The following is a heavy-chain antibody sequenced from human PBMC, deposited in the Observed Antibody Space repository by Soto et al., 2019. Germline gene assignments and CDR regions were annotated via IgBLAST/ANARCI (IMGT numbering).Heavy chain of an antibody. CDR2: IKQDGSEK. CDR3: ARDDYDFWAQGSFPKLDS. D-gene: IGHD3-3*01. Sequence: GGSLRLSCAASGFTFSSDWMSWVRQARGKGLEWVANIKQDGSEKYYVDSVKGRFTISRDNAKNSLYLQMNSLRAEDTAVYYCARDDYDFWAQGSFPKLDSWGQGTLVTVSS. V-gene: IGHV3-7*01. CDR1: GFTFSSDW. J-gene: IGHJ4*02.